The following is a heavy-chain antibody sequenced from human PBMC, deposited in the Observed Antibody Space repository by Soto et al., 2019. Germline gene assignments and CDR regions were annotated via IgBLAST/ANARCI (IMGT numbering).Heavy chain of an antibody. V-gene: IGHV1-8*01. D-gene: IGHD3-10*01. Sequence: QVQLVQSGAELKKPGASVKVSCKASGYTFSNYDMNWVRQATGQGPEWIGWVNANNGDTGYAQKFQGRVTLTTDTSTTTAYMELTSLRSEDTGIYYCAKVSRKGSAIDFDYWGQGTQINVSS. CDR2: VNANNGDT. J-gene: IGHJ4*02. CDR1: GYTFSNYD. CDR3: AKVSRKGSAIDFDY.